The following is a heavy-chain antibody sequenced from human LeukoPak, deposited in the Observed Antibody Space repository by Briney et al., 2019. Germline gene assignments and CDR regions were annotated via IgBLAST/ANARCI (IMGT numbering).Heavy chain of an antibody. D-gene: IGHD6-13*01. Sequence: SETLSLTCTVSGGSISSSSYYWSWIRQPAGKGLEWIGRIYTSGSTNYNPSLKSRVTMSVDTSKNQFSLKLSSVTAADTAVYYCARGVGKAGSFDYWGQGTLVTVSS. CDR2: IYTSGST. CDR1: GGSISSSSYY. J-gene: IGHJ4*02. CDR3: ARGVGKAGSFDY. V-gene: IGHV4-61*02.